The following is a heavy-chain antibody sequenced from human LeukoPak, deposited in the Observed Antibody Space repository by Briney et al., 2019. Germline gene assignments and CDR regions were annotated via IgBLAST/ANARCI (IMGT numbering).Heavy chain of an antibody. J-gene: IGHJ4*02. V-gene: IGHV3-11*01. CDR3: AREGPSSYGDGINWGVDY. D-gene: IGHD4-17*01. CDR1: GFTFSDYY. Sequence: GGSLRLSCAASGFTFSDYYMSWIRQAPGKGLEWVSYISSSGSTIYYADSVKGRFTISRDNAKNSLYLQMNSLRAEDTALYYCAREGPSSYGDGINWGVDYWGQGTLVTVSS. CDR2: ISSSGSTI.